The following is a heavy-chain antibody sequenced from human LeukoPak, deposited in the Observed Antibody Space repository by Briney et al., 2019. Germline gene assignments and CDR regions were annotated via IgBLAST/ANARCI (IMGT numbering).Heavy chain of an antibody. V-gene: IGHV3-48*03. CDR2: ISSSGSTI. Sequence: QSEGSLRLSCAASGFTFSSYEMNWVRQAPGKGLEWVSYISSSGSTIYYADSVKGRFTISRDNAKNSLYPQMNSLRAEDTAVYYCARDHYPIGAFDIWGQGTMVTVSS. CDR3: ARDHYPIGAFDI. CDR1: GFTFSSYE. J-gene: IGHJ3*02. D-gene: IGHD3-10*01.